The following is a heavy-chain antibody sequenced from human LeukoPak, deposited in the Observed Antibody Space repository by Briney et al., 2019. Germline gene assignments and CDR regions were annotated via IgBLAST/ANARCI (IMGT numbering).Heavy chain of an antibody. CDR1: GFTFSSYA. CDR2: ISGGGANT. J-gene: IGHJ4*02. V-gene: IGHV3-23*01. Sequence: GGSLRLSCAASGFTFSSYAMSWVRQAPGKGLEWVSGISGGGANTYYADSVKGRFTISRDNSKNTLYLQMNGLRAEDTAVYYCAKGPAKGSPYYFDYWGQGTLVTVSS. D-gene: IGHD4/OR15-4a*01. CDR3: AKGPAKGSPYYFDY.